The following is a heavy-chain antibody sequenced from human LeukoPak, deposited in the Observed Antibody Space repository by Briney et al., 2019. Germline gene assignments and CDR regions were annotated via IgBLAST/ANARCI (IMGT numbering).Heavy chain of an antibody. D-gene: IGHD4-17*01. CDR1: GGSISSYY. Sequence: SETLSLTCTVSGGSISSYYWSWIRQPAGKGLEWIGRIHTSGSTNYNPSLKSRVTMSADTSKNQFYLKLSSVTAADTAVYYCARDGDRGDYGDYDNAFDIWGQGTMVTVSS. J-gene: IGHJ3*02. CDR2: IHTSGST. V-gene: IGHV4-4*07. CDR3: ARDGDRGDYGDYDNAFDI.